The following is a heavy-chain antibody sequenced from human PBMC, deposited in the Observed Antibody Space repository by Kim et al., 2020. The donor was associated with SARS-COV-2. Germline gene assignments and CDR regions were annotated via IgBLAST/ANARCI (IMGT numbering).Heavy chain of an antibody. CDR1: GFTFSSYW. CDR3: ARVGLGVVVAATTRHYYYYGMDV. V-gene: IGHV3-7*01. D-gene: IGHD2-15*01. Sequence: GGSLRLSCAASGFTFSSYWMSWVRQAPGKGLEWVANIKQDGSEKYYVDSVKGRFTISRDNAKNSLYLQMNSLRAEHTAVYYCARVGLGVVVAATTRHYYYYGMDVWGQGTTVTVSS. CDR2: IKQDGSEK. J-gene: IGHJ6*02.